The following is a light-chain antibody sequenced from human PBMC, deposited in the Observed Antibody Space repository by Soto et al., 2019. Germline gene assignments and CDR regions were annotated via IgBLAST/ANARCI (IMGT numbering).Light chain of an antibody. V-gene: IGLV2-8*01. Sequence: QSALTQPASVSGSPGQSVTISCTGTSNDIGNYNYVSWYQQHPGKAPKFIIYEVSKRPSGVPDRFSGSKSGDTASLTVSGLQPEDEADYYCSSYAGSNKLVFGGGTKLTVL. CDR1: SNDIGNYNY. CDR2: EVS. J-gene: IGLJ3*02. CDR3: SSYAGSNKLV.